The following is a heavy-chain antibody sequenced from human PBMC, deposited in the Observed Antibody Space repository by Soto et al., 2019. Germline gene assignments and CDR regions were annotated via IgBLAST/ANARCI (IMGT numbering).Heavy chain of an antibody. Sequence: QVQLVESGGGVVQPGRSLRLSCAASGFSFSSFGMHWVRQAPGKGLEWVAIIWFDGSQQHYADSVKGRFTISRDTSKNILYVPMNSLRAEDTAVYYCTRANTSPFDYWGRGTLVTVSS. V-gene: IGHV3-33*01. J-gene: IGHJ4*02. CDR3: TRANTSPFDY. CDR1: GFSFSSFG. CDR2: IWFDGSQQ.